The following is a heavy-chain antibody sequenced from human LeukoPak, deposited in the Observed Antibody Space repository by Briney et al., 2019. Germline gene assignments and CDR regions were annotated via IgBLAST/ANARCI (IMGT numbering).Heavy chain of an antibody. V-gene: IGHV3-15*01. D-gene: IGHD3-3*01. Sequence: KPGGSLRLSCAASGFTFSNAWMSWVRQAPGKGLEWVGRIKSKTDGGTTDYAAPVKGRFTISRDDSKNTLYLQMNSLKTEDTAVYYCTNSYYDFWSGYYFDYWGQGTLVTVSS. J-gene: IGHJ4*02. CDR1: GFTFSNAW. CDR2: IKSKTDGGTT. CDR3: TNSYYDFWSGYYFDY.